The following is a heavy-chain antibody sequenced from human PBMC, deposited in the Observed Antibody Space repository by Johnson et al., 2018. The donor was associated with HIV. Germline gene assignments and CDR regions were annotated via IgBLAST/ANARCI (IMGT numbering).Heavy chain of an antibody. D-gene: IGHD3-22*01. CDR2: TRYDGSNK. CDR3: AKGHSSGYPKDAFDL. CDR1: GLTFSGSD. V-gene: IGHV3-30*02. Sequence: QVQLVESGGGMVQPGGSLRLSCAASGLTFSGSDMHWVRQAPGKGLEWVAFTRYDGSNKHYVDSVKGRFTISRDNSKNTLYLQMNSLLPEDTAMYYCAKGHSSGYPKDAFDLWGQGTIVTVSS. J-gene: IGHJ3*01.